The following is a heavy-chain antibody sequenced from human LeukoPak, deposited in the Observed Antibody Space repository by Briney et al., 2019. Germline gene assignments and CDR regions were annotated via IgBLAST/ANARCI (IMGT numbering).Heavy chain of an antibody. D-gene: IGHD2/OR15-2a*01. CDR3: ARGRTFYEPTRYFDL. V-gene: IGHV1-46*01. CDR1: GYTFTSYY. CDR2: INPSGGST. Sequence: GASVKVSCKASGYTFTSYYMHWVRQAPGQGLEWMGIINPSGGSTSYAQKFQGRVTMTRDMSTSTVYMELSSLRSEDTAVYYCARGRTFYEPTRYFDLWGRGTLVTVSS. J-gene: IGHJ2*01.